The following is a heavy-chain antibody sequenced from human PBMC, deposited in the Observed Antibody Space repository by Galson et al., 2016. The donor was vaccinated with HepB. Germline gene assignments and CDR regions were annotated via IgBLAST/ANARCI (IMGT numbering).Heavy chain of an antibody. J-gene: IGHJ4*02. CDR3: AGDLPLLG. CDR1: GFTVSSYY. V-gene: IGHV3-53*01. Sequence: SLRLSCAASGFTVSSYYMCWVRQAPGKGLEWVSVIYSGGGTYYADSVKGRFTISRDNSKNTLYLQMNSLRAEDTAVYYCAGDLPLLGWGQGTLVTVSS. D-gene: IGHD2-15*01. CDR2: IYSGGGT.